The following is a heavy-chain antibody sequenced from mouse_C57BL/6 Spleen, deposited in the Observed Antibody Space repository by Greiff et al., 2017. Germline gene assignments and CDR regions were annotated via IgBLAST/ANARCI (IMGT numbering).Heavy chain of an antibody. J-gene: IGHJ2*01. CDR1: GYTFTDYN. D-gene: IGHD1-1*01. V-gene: IGHV1-22*01. Sequence: EVQLQESGPELVKPGASVKMSCKASGYTFTDYNMHWVKQSHGKSLEWIGYINPNNGGTSYNQKFKGKATLTVNKSSSTAYMELRSLTSEDSAVYYCARSDYYGSSYDYFDYWGQGTTLTVSS. CDR3: ARSDYYGSSYDYFDY. CDR2: INPNNGGT.